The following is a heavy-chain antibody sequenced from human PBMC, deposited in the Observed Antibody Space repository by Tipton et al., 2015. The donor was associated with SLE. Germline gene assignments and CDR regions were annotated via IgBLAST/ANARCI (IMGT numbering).Heavy chain of an antibody. J-gene: IGHJ6*02. V-gene: IGHV3-20*04. CDR3: ASGKVGASPYYYGMDV. D-gene: IGHD1-26*01. CDR1: GFTFDDYG. CDR2: INWNGGST. Sequence: SLRLSCAASGFTFDDYGMSWVRQAPGKGLEWVSGINWNGGSTGYADSVKGRFTISRDNSKNTLYLQMNSLRAEDTAVYYCASGKVGASPYYYGMDVWGQGTTVTVSS.